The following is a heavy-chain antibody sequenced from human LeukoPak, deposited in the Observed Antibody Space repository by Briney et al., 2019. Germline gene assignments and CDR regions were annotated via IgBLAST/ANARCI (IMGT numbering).Heavy chain of an antibody. V-gene: IGHV4-39*07. CDR3: ARGSHDYGDPRSFDY. CDR2: INYSGST. CDR1: GGSITSRSYY. J-gene: IGHJ4*02. D-gene: IGHD4-17*01. Sequence: SETLSLTCTVSGGSITSRSYYWGWIRQPPGKGLEWIGDINYSGSTYYNASLRSRVTISVDTSKNQFSLKLSSVTAADTAVYYCARGSHDYGDPRSFDYWGQGTLVTVSS.